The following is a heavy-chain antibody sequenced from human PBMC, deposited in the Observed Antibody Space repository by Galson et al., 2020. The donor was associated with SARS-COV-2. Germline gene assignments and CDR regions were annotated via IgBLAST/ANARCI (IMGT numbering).Heavy chain of an antibody. CDR2: INWNGATT. Sequence: GGSLRLSCAASGFTFNDHTMHWVRQSPGKGLERISLINWNGATTSYADSVKGRFTISRDNSKNSLYLQMTSLRTEDTALYFCAKAFDSGDLRFGSWGQGTRVTVAS. D-gene: IGHD3-10*01. CDR1: GFTFNDHT. V-gene: IGHV3-43*01. J-gene: IGHJ4*02. CDR3: AKAFDSGDLRFGS.